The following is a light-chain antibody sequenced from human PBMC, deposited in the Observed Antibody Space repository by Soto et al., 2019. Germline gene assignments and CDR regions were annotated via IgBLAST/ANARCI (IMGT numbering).Light chain of an antibody. CDR3: LQHKTYPFT. J-gene: IGKJ2*01. V-gene: IGKV1-17*03. CDR1: QGISIY. Sequence: DIQMTQSPSAMSASVGDRVTITCRASQGISIYLAWFQQKPGKVLKRLIYAASSLQSGVPSRLSGSGSGTEFTLTISSLQPADFATYYCLQHKTYPFTFGQGTKLEIK. CDR2: AAS.